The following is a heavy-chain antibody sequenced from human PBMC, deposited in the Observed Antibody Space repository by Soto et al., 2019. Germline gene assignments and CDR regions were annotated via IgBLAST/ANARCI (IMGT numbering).Heavy chain of an antibody. CDR3: AKDMAGHYFDY. V-gene: IGHV3-30*18. Sequence: GGSLRLSCAASGFTFSSYGMHWVRQAPGKGLEWVAVISYDGSNKYYADSVKGRFTISRDNSKNTLYLQMNSLRAEDTAVYYCAKDMAGHYFDYWGQGTLVTVSS. D-gene: IGHD6-19*01. J-gene: IGHJ4*02. CDR2: ISYDGSNK. CDR1: GFTFSSYG.